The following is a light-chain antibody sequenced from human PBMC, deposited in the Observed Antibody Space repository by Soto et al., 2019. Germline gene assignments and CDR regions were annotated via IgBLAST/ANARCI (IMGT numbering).Light chain of an antibody. J-gene: IGKJ5*01. CDR3: QQRSNWPGT. V-gene: IGKV3-11*01. CDR2: DAS. CDR1: QSVSSY. Sequence: EIVLTQSPATLSLSPGERATLSCRASQSVSSYLAWYQQKTGKAPRILIYDASNRATGIPARFSGRGSGTDFTLTISRLEPEDFEVYYCQQRSNWPGTFGQGTRLEIK.